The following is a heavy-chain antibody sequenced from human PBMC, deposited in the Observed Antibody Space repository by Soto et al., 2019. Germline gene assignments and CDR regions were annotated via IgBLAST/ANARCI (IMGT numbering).Heavy chain of an antibody. J-gene: IGHJ5*02. V-gene: IGHV4-34*01. CDR1: GGSFSGYY. D-gene: IGHD2-21*02. CDR2: INHSGST. Sequence: SETLSLTCAVYGGSFSGYYLSWIRQPPGKGLEWIGEINHSGSTNYNPSLKSRVTISVYTAKNQISLKLSSVTAADTAVYYCARALPSSWVVTTPRWFDPWGQGTLVTVSS. CDR3: ARALPSSWVVTTPRWFDP.